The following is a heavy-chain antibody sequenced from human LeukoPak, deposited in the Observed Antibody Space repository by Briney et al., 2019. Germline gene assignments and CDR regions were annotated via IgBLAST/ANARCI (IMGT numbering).Heavy chain of an antibody. V-gene: IGHV1-46*01. CDR1: GYTFTSYY. Sequence: GASVKVSCKASGYTFTSYYMHWVRQAPGQGLEWMGIINPSGGSTSYAQKFQGRVTMTRDTSTSTVYMELSSLRSEDTAVYYCARDYGSGSYYYRQPWYNWFGPWGQGTLVTVSS. CDR3: ARDYGSGSYYYRQPWYNWFGP. J-gene: IGHJ5*02. CDR2: INPSGGST. D-gene: IGHD3-10*01.